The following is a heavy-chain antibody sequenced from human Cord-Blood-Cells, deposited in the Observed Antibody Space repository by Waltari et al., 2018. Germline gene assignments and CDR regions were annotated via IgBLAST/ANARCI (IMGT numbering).Heavy chain of an antibody. D-gene: IGHD1-26*01. J-gene: IGHJ5*02. Sequence: QVQLVQSGAEVKKPGASVKVSCTASGYTITGTYMHGARQTPGQGLEWMGWINPNSGGTNYAQKFQGRVTMTRDTSISTAYMELSRLRSDDTAVYYCARDGSSGSYYRWFDPWGQGTLVTVSS. V-gene: IGHV1-2*02. CDR2: INPNSGGT. CDR1: GYTITGTY. CDR3: ARDGSSGSYYRWFDP.